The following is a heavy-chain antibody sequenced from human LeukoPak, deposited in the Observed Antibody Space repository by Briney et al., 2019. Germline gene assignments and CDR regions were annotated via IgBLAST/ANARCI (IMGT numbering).Heavy chain of an antibody. V-gene: IGHV4-39*07. Sequence: PSETLSLTCTVSGGSISSSSYYWGWIRQPPGKGLEWIGSIYYSGSTYYNPSLKSRVTISVDTSKNQFSLKLSSVTAADTAVYYCASKNVLLWFGELGPWGQGTLVTVSS. J-gene: IGHJ5*02. CDR1: GGSISSSSYY. D-gene: IGHD3-10*01. CDR2: IYYSGST. CDR3: ASKNVLLWFGELGP.